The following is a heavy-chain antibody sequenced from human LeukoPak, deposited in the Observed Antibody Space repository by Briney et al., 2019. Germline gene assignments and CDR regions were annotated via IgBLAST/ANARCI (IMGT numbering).Heavy chain of an antibody. D-gene: IGHD3-3*02. CDR1: GFTFSSYA. CDR3: ARDGEVLGGNDY. Sequence: GGSLRLSCAASGFTFSSYATSWVRQAPGKGLEWVSAISGSGGSTYYADSVKGRFTISRDNAKNSLYLQMNSLRAEDTAVYYCARDGEVLGGNDYWGQGTLVTVSS. CDR2: ISGSGGST. V-gene: IGHV3-23*01. J-gene: IGHJ4*02.